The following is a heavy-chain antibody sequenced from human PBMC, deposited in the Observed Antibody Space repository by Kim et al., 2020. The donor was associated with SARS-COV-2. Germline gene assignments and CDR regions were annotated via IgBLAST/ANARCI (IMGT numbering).Heavy chain of an antibody. Sequence: ITYYNATLKSRVPISVDTSKHQFSLKLSYGTAADTAVYYCARDRSDYVDYWGQGTLVTVSS. D-gene: IGHD3-16*02. CDR2: IT. CDR3: ARDRSDYVDY. J-gene: IGHJ4*02. V-gene: IGHV4-30-2*04.